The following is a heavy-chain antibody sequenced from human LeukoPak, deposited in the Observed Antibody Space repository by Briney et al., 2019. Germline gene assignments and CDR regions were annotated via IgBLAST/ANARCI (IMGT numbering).Heavy chain of an antibody. CDR1: GFTFTYYA. Sequence: GGSLRLSCAASGFTFTYYAMHWVRQAPGKGLEWVAVISYDGSNKYYADSVKGRFTISRDNSKNTLYLQMNSLRAEDTAVYYCARSGYSYGSDYWGQGTLVTVSS. CDR3: ARSGYSYGSDY. D-gene: IGHD5-18*01. V-gene: IGHV3-30-3*01. CDR2: ISYDGSNK. J-gene: IGHJ4*02.